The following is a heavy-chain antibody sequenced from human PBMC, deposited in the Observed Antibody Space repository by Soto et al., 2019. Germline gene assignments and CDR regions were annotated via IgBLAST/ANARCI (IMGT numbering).Heavy chain of an antibody. V-gene: IGHV3-74*01. CDR1: GFTFSSYW. J-gene: IGHJ4*02. CDR3: ARAPYYDYIWGSYPDTTLFDY. CDR2: INSDGSST. Sequence: GGSLRLSCAASGFTFSSYWMHWVRQAPGKGLVWVSRINSDGSSTSYADSVKGRFTISRDNAKNPLYLQMNRLRAGDTAVYYCARAPYYDYIWGSYPDTTLFDYWGQGTLVTVSS. D-gene: IGHD3-16*02.